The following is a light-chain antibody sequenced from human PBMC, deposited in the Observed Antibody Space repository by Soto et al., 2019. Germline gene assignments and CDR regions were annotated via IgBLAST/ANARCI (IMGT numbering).Light chain of an antibody. CDR2: GAS. V-gene: IGKV3-20*01. CDR1: HSVDTSN. J-gene: IGKJ1*01. CDR3: QQYGSSWWA. Sequence: EVELTQSPATLSLSPGQRATLSCRASHSVDTSNVAWYQQRPGQATRVLIYGASNRAAGIPDRFSGSGSGTDFTLTISSLEPEDSAVYHCQQYGSSWWAFGHGTKVEI.